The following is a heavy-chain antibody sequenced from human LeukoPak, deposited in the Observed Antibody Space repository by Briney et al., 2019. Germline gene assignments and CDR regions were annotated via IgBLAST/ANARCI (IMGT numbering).Heavy chain of an antibody. Sequence: ASVRVSCKASGYTFTGYYMHWVRQAPGQGLEWMGWINPNSGGTNYAQKFQGRVNMTRDTSISTAYMELSRLRSDDTAVYYCARDHGRRYCSSTSCYMRGNWFDPWGQGTLVTVSS. CDR2: INPNSGGT. D-gene: IGHD2-2*02. CDR1: GYTFTGYY. J-gene: IGHJ5*02. V-gene: IGHV1-2*02. CDR3: ARDHGRRYCSSTSCYMRGNWFDP.